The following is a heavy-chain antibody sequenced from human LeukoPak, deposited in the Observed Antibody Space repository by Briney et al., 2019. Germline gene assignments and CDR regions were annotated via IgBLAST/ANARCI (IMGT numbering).Heavy chain of an antibody. Sequence: ASVKVSCKASGYTFTSYDINWVRQAPGQGLEWMGWMNPNSGDTVYAQKFQGRVTMTRNTSISTAYMELSSLRSEDTAVYFCARESSGYFYWGQGTLVTVSS. CDR3: ARESSGYFY. J-gene: IGHJ4*02. V-gene: IGHV1-8*01. CDR1: GYTFTSYD. D-gene: IGHD3-22*01. CDR2: MNPNSGDT.